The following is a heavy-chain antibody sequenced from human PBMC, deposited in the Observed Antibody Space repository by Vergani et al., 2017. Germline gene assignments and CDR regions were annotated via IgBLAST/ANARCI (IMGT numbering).Heavy chain of an antibody. D-gene: IGHD4-17*01. CDR2: INAGNGNT. V-gene: IGHV1-3*01. Sequence: QVQLVQSGAEVKKPGASVKVSCKASGYTFTSYAMHWVRQAPGQRLEWMGWINAGNGNTKYSQKFQGRVTITRDTSASTAYMELSSLRSEDTAVYYCARVLYDYGDYGGYFDYWGQGTLVTVSS. CDR1: GYTFTSYA. J-gene: IGHJ4*02. CDR3: ARVLYDYGDYGGYFDY.